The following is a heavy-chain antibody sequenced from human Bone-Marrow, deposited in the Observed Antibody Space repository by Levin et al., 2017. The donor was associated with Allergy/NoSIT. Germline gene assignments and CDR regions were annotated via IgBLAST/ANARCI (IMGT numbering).Heavy chain of an antibody. J-gene: IGHJ4*02. CDR3: ARGRYSSGGLGDYFDH. CDR1: GFTFDDYA. V-gene: IGHV3-30-3*01. Sequence: GESLKISCVASGFTFDDYAIHWVRQAPGKGLEWVAVISFDGIVAYYGDSVKGRFTLSRDSSKNTVFLKMSTLRTEDTAVYYCARGRYSSGGLGDYFDHWGQGTQVTVAS. D-gene: IGHD6-19*01. CDR2: ISFDGIVA.